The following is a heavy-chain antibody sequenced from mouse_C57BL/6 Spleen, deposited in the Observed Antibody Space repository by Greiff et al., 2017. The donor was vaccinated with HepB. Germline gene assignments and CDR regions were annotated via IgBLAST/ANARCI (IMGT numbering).Heavy chain of an antibody. CDR3: ARSSPNYYGSSSVGYFDV. V-gene: IGHV1-82*01. J-gene: IGHJ1*03. Sequence: QVQLQQSGPELVKPGASVKISCKASGYAFSSSWMNWVKQRPGKGLEWIGRIYPGDGDTNYNGKFKGKATLTADKSSSTAYMQLSSLTSEDSAVYFCARSSPNYYGSSSVGYFDVWGTGTTVTVSS. CDR2: IYPGDGDT. D-gene: IGHD1-1*01. CDR1: GYAFSSSW.